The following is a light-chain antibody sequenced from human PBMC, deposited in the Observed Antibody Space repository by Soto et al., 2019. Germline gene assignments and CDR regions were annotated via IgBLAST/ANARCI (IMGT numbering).Light chain of an antibody. CDR3: QHSYKMPPT. Sequence: DIQMAQSPSSLSASVRDRVTITCRANQTIHTYLKWYQHKPGKAPKLLIFSASTLQSGVSSRFTGSGSRTDFTLTINSLQPEDFASYYCQHSYKMPPTFVQGTKVEIK. V-gene: IGKV1-39*01. J-gene: IGKJ2*01. CDR2: SAS. CDR1: QTIHTY.